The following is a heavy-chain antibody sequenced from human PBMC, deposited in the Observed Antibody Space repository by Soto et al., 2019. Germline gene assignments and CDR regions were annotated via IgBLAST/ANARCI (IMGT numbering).Heavy chain of an antibody. Sequence: GASVKVSCKASGGTFSSYAISWVRQAPGQGLEWMGGIIPIFGTANYAQKFQGRVTITADKSTSTAYMELSSLRSEDTAVYYCAGPSYDSSGYLRGVDVWGQGTTVTVSS. J-gene: IGHJ6*02. CDR1: GGTFSSYA. V-gene: IGHV1-69*06. CDR2: IIPIFGTA. D-gene: IGHD3-22*01. CDR3: AGPSYDSSGYLRGVDV.